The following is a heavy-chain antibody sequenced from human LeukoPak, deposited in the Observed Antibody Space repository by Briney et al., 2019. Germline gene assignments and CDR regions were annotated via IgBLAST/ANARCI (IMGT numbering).Heavy chain of an antibody. D-gene: IGHD1-1*01. Sequence: ESLKISCKGSEYIFTTYCIDWVRQMPGKGLEWMGSIYPGDSDTRYSPSCQGQVTISADKSISTAYLQWSSLKASDSAMYYCARCGTIGTGGDYWGQGTLVTVSS. CDR3: ARCGTIGTGGDY. CDR2: IYPGDSDT. V-gene: IGHV5-51*01. CDR1: EYIFTTYC. J-gene: IGHJ4*02.